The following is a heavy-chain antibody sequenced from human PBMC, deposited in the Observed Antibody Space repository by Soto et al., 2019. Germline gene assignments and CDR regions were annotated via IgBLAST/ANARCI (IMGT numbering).Heavy chain of an antibody. CDR1: GFTFSSYS. CDR3: AKVVYVVGDGPTDY. J-gene: IGHJ4*02. CDR2: ISGSGGST. Sequence: GGSLRLSCAASGFTFSSYSMSWVRQAPGKGLEWVSAISGSGGSTYYADSVKGRFTISRDNSKNTLYLQMNSLRAEDTAVYYCAKVVYVVGDGPTDYWGQGTLVTVSS. D-gene: IGHD1-20*01. V-gene: IGHV3-23*01.